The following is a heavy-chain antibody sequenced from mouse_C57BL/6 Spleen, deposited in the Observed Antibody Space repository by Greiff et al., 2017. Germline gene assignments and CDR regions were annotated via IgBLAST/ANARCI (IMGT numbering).Heavy chain of an antibody. CDR1: GYTFTSYW. CDR3: ARLSYDGYYVGAY. D-gene: IGHD2-3*01. J-gene: IGHJ3*01. V-gene: IGHV1-61*01. Sequence: QVQLQQPGAELVRPGSSVKLSCKASGYTFTSYWMDWVKQRPGQGLEWIGNIYPSDSETHYHQKFKDKATLTVDKSSSTAYMQLSILTSEDSAVYNCARLSYDGYYVGAYWGQGTLVTVSA. CDR2: IYPSDSET.